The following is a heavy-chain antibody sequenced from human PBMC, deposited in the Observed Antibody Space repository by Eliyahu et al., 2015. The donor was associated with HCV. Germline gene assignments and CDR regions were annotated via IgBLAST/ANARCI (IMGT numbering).Heavy chain of an antibody. J-gene: IGHJ4*02. CDR2: ISGSGGTT. Sequence: EVQLLESGGGLVQPGGSLRLSCAASGFTFSGYAMSWVRQAPGKGLEWVSAISGSGGTTYYADSVKGRFTISRDNSKNTLYMQMNSLRAEDTAVYYCAKDQRDGYNYVYYFDYWGQGSLITVSS. CDR1: GFTFSGYA. D-gene: IGHD5-24*01. CDR3: AKDQRDGYNYVYYFDY. V-gene: IGHV3-23*01.